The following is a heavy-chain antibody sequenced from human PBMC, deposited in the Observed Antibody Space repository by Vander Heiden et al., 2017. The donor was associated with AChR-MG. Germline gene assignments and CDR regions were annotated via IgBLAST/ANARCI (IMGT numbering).Heavy chain of an antibody. CDR3: AHRRGREYYYGAGSSASHGMDV. D-gene: IGHD3-10*01. Sequence: QITLKESGPTLVTPTQTLTLTCTFSGFSLSTSGVGVGWIRQPPGKALEWLALIYCDDDKRDSPALKSRLTITKDTSKNQVVLTMTNMDPVDTATYYCAHRRGREYYYGAGSSASHGMDVWGQGTTVAVSS. J-gene: IGHJ6*02. CDR1: GFSLSTSGVG. CDR2: IYCDDDK. V-gene: IGHV2-5*02.